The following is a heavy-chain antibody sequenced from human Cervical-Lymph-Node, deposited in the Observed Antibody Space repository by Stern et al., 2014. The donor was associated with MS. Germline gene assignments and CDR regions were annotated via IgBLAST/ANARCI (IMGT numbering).Heavy chain of an antibody. CDR1: GYTFIDYY. Sequence: QMQLVQSGAEVKKPGASVTVSCRTSGYTFIDYYIHWVRQAPGQGLEWMGIINPSGGSTSYAQKFQGRVTMTRDTSTSTVYMELSSLRSEDTAVYYCAIGAFDIWGQGTMVTVSS. CDR3: AIGAFDI. CDR2: INPSGGST. V-gene: IGHV1-46*01. J-gene: IGHJ3*02.